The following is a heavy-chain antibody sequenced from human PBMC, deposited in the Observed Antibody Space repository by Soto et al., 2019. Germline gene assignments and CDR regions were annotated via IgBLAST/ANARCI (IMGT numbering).Heavy chain of an antibody. D-gene: IGHD2-15*01. CDR3: ARGEGCSGGSCMYYFDY. CDR1: GYTFSSYG. V-gene: IGHV1-18*01. Sequence: QVQLVQSGAEVKKPGASVMVSCKASGYTFSSYGISWVRQAPGQGLEWVGWISVYSGNTNYAQKLQGRGTLTTDTSTSTAYMELRSLRSDDTAVYYCARGEGCSGGSCMYYFDYWGQGTLVTVSS. CDR2: ISVYSGNT. J-gene: IGHJ4*02.